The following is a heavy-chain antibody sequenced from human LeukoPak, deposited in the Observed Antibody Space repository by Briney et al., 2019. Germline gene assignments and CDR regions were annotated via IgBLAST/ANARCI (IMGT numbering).Heavy chain of an antibody. CDR1: GGTFNSYA. Sequence: SSVKVSCKASGGTFNSYAISWVRPAPGQGLEWMGRIIPILGIANYAQKFQGRVTITADKSTSTAYMELSSLRSEDTAVYYCARDNVTVTTPDYWGQGTLVTVSS. V-gene: IGHV1-69*04. D-gene: IGHD4-17*01. J-gene: IGHJ4*02. CDR3: ARDNVTVTTPDY. CDR2: IIPILGIA.